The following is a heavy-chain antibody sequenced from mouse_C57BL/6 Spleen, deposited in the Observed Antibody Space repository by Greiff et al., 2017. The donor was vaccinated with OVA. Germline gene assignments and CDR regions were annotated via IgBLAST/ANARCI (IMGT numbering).Heavy chain of an antibody. D-gene: IGHD1-1*01. CDR3: ARERYYGSYWYFDV. CDR1: GYTFTDYN. Sequence: EVKLMESGPELVKPGASVKMSCKASGYTFTDYNMHWVKQSHGKSLEWIGYINPNNGGTSYNQKFKGKATLTVNKSSSTAYMELRSLTSEDSAVYYCARERYYGSYWYFDVWGTGTTVTVSS. V-gene: IGHV1-22*01. J-gene: IGHJ1*03. CDR2: INPNNGGT.